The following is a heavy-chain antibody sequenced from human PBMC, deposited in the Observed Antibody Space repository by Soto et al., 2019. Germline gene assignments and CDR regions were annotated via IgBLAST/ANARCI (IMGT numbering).Heavy chain of an antibody. V-gene: IGHV4-34*01. CDR3: ARRPPSYYYDSSGYYRPLDY. J-gene: IGHJ4*02. Sequence: PSETLSLTCAVYGGSFSGYYWSWIRQPPGKGLEWIGEINHSGSTNYNPSLKSRVTISVDTSKNQFSLKLSSVTAADTAVYYCARRPPSYYYDSSGYYRPLDYWGQGTLVTVSS. D-gene: IGHD3-22*01. CDR2: INHSGST. CDR1: GGSFSGYY.